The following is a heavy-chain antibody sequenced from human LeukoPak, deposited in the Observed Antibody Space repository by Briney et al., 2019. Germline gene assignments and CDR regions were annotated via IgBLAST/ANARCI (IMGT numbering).Heavy chain of an antibody. V-gene: IGHV3-33*01. CDR2: IWYDGSNK. CDR1: GFTFSSYD. D-gene: IGHD5-24*01. Sequence: PGGSLRLSCAASGFTFSSYDMHWVRRAPGKGLEWVAVIWYDGSNKYYADSVKGRFTISRDNSKNTLYLQVNSLRAEDTAVYYCARDRGGDGINYYFDYWGQGTLVTVPS. CDR3: ARDRGGDGINYYFDY. J-gene: IGHJ4*02.